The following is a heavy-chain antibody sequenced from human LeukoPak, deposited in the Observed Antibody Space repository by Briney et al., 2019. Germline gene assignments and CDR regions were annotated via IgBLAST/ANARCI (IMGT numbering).Heavy chain of an antibody. CDR1: GYTFTSYY. V-gene: IGHV1-46*01. Sequence: ASVKVSCKASGYTFTSYYMHWVRQAPGQGLEWMGIINPSGGSTSYAQKFQGRVTMTRDTSTSTVYMELSSLRSEDTAVYYCGRSYYGDYGITYWGQGTLVTVSS. D-gene: IGHD4-17*01. CDR2: INPSGGST. J-gene: IGHJ4*02. CDR3: GRSYYGDYGITY.